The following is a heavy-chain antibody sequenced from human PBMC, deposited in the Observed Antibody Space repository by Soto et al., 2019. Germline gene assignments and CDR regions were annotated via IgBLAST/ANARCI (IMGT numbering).Heavy chain of an antibody. CDR3: ARDSRFLEWVRAYYYYYGMDV. D-gene: IGHD3-3*01. CDR1: GFTFSSYW. CDR2: IKQDGSEK. V-gene: IGHV3-7*05. Sequence: HPGGSLRLSCAASGFTFSSYWMSWVRQAPGKGLEWVANIKQDGSEKYYVDSVKGRFTISRDNAKNSLYLQMNSLRAEDTAVYYCARDSRFLEWVRAYYYYYGMDVWGQGTTVTVSS. J-gene: IGHJ6*02.